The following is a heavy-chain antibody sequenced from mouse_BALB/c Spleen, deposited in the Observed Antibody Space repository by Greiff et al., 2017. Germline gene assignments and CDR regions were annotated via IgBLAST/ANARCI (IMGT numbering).Heavy chain of an antibody. CDR1: GFTFSDYY. D-gene: IGHD2-4*01. CDR3: ARGGGYDYDGAWFAY. V-gene: IGHV5-4*02. CDR2: ISDGGSYT. Sequence: DVKLVESGGGLVKPGGSLKLSCAASGFTFSDYYMYWVRQTPEKRLEWVATISDGGSYTYYPDSVKGRFTISRDNAKNNLYLQMSSLKSEDTAMYYCARGGGYDYDGAWFAYWGQGTLVTVSA. J-gene: IGHJ3*01.